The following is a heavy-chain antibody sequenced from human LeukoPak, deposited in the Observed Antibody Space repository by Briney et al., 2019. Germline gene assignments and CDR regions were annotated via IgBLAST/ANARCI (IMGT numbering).Heavy chain of an antibody. CDR2: IIPIFGTA. CDR3: AKDNYDSSGYDIDY. V-gene: IGHV1-69*13. Sequence: ASVKVSCKASGGTFSSYAISWVRQAPGQGLEWMGGIIPIFGTASYAQKFQGRVTITADESTSTAYMELSSLRAEDTAVYYCAKDNYDSSGYDIDYWGQGTLVTVSS. CDR1: GGTFSSYA. J-gene: IGHJ4*02. D-gene: IGHD3-22*01.